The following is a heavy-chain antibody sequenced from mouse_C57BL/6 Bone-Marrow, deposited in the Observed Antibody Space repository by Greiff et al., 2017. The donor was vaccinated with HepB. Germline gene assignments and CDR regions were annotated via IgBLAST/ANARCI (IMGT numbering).Heavy chain of an antibody. D-gene: IGHD3-2*02. J-gene: IGHJ2*01. V-gene: IGHV5-4*01. Sequence: EVQLVESGGGLVKPGGSLKLSCAASGFTFSSYAMSWVRQTPEKRLEWVATISDGGSYTYYPDNVKGRFPISRDNAKNNLYLQMSHLKSEDTAMYYCAHSSGYWGQGTTLTVSS. CDR3: AHSSGY. CDR1: GFTFSSYA. CDR2: ISDGGSYT.